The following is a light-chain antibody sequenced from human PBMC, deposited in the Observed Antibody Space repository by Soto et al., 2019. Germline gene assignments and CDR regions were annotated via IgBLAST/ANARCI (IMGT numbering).Light chain of an antibody. CDR2: KAS. J-gene: IGKJ4*01. CDR1: QSIGSW. V-gene: IGKV1-5*03. CDR3: QQYNNWPPPLT. Sequence: DIQMTQSPSTLSASVGDRVTITCRASQSIGSWLAWYQQKPGKAPKFLIYKASSLESGVPSRFSGSGSGTEFTLTISSLQSEDFAVYYCQQYNNWPPPLTFGGGTKVEIK.